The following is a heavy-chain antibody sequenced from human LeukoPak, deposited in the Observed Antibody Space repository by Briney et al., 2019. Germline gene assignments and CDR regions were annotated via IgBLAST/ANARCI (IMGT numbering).Heavy chain of an antibody. CDR2: ISGSGGST. D-gene: IGHD6-19*01. V-gene: IGHV3-23*01. J-gene: IGHJ4*02. Sequence: GGSLRLSCAASGFTFSSYAMSWVRQAPGKGLGWVSVISGSGGSTYYADSVKGRFTISRDNSKNTLYLQMNSLRAEDTAVYYCAKAVTAYYFDYWGQGTLVTVSS. CDR1: GFTFSSYA. CDR3: AKAVTAYYFDY.